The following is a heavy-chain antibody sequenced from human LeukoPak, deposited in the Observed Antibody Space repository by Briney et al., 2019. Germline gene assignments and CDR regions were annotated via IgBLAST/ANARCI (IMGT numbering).Heavy chain of an antibody. Sequence: GGSLRLSCEASAFTFSYYWMSWVRQAAGKGLEWVANIKEDGGEINYVDSVKGRFTISRDNAKKLVFLQMNSLRVEDTAVYYCARDRGYSSFDYWGQGTLVTVSS. CDR3: ARDRGYSSFDY. J-gene: IGHJ4*02. D-gene: IGHD4-23*01. CDR1: AFTFSYYW. V-gene: IGHV3-7*01. CDR2: IKEDGGEI.